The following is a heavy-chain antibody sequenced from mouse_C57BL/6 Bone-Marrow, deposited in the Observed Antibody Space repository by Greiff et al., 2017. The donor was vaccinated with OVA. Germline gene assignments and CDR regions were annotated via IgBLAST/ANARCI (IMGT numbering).Heavy chain of an antibody. CDR3: ARYYGSSYVFAY. V-gene: IGHV1-76*01. D-gene: IGHD1-1*01. J-gene: IGHJ3*01. CDR2: IYPGSGNT. CDR1: GYTFTDYY. Sequence: QVQLQQSGAELVRPGASVKLSCKASGYTFTDYYINWVKQRPGQGLEWIARIYPGSGNTYYNEKFKGKATLTAEKSSSTAYMQLSSLTSEDSAVYFCARYYGSSYVFAYWGQGTLVTVSA.